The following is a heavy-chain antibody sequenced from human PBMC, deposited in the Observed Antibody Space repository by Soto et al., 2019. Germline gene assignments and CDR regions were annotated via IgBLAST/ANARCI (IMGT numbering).Heavy chain of an antibody. CDR1: GGSIRGSHW. CDR3: ARDKATVGGYNLYDP. Sequence: SETLSLTCTVSGGSIRGSHWWSWFRQPPGKGLERIGEIYHSGSTNLDPSLKSRVTLSVDKSKNQFSLKLTSVTAADTAVYYCARDKATVGGYNLYDPWGQGILVTVSS. V-gene: IGHV4-4*02. D-gene: IGHD3-16*01. CDR2: IYHSGST. J-gene: IGHJ5*02.